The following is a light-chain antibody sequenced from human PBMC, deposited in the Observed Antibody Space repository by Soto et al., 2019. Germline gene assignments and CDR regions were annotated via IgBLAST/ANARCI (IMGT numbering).Light chain of an antibody. J-gene: IGKJ3*01. V-gene: IGKV2-28*01. CDR2: LGS. CDR1: QSLLHSNGYNY. CDR3: MQALQTPFT. Sequence: DIVMTQSPLSLPVTPGEPASISCRSSQSLLHSNGYNYLDWYLQKPGQSPQLLIYLGSNRASGVPDRFSGSGSGTDFTLKISRVEAEDVGFYYCMQALQTPFTFGPGTKVEIK.